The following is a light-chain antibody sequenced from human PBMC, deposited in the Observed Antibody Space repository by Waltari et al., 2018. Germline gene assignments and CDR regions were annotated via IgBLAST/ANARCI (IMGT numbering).Light chain of an antibody. CDR2: LNSDGSH. CDR1: SGHSRYA. CDR3: QTWGTGTHVV. V-gene: IGLV4-69*01. Sequence: QPELTQSPSASASLGASVKLTCILSSGHSRYAIPWHQQQPQKGPRYLMKLNSDGSHNKGDGIPDRFSGSSSGAERYLTISSLQSEDEADYYCQTWGTGTHVVFGGGTKLTVL. J-gene: IGLJ2*01.